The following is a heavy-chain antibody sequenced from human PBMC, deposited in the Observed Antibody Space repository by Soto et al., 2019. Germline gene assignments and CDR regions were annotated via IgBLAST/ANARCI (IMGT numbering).Heavy chain of an antibody. V-gene: IGHV3-23*01. D-gene: IGHD2-21*02. CDR2: ISGSGGST. Sequence: PWGSLRLSCAASGFTFISYAISCFRQAPGKGLEWVSAISGSGGSTYYADSVKGRFTISRDNSKNTLYLQMNSLRAEDTAVYYCARDGGNSVCDYWGQGTLVTVSS. J-gene: IGHJ4*02. CDR3: ARDGGNSVCDY. CDR1: GFTFISYA.